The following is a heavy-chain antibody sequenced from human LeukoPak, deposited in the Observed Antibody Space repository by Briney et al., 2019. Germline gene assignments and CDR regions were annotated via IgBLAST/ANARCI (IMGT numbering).Heavy chain of an antibody. CDR3: ARDLASSGYYWD. D-gene: IGHD3-22*01. Sequence: ASVKVSCKASGYTFTNFYMHWVRQAPGQGLEWMGIINPSGGSTSYAQKFQGRVTMTRDTSTSTVYMELSSLRSEDTAVYYCARDLASSGYYWDWGRGTLVTVSS. V-gene: IGHV1-46*01. CDR1: GYTFTNFY. CDR2: INPSGGST. J-gene: IGHJ1*01.